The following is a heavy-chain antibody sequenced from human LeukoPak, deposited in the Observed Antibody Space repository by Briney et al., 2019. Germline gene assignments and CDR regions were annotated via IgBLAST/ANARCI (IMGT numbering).Heavy chain of an antibody. CDR2: INHSGST. V-gene: IGHV4-34*01. D-gene: IGHD2-15*01. J-gene: IGHJ4*02. Sequence: SETLSLTCAVYGGSFSGYYWSWIRQPPGKGLEWIGEINHSGSTNYNPSLKSRVTISVDTSKNQFSRKLSSVTAADTAVYYCAGRDVVAKKYYFDYWGQGTLVTVSS. CDR1: GGSFSGYY. CDR3: AGRDVVAKKYYFDY.